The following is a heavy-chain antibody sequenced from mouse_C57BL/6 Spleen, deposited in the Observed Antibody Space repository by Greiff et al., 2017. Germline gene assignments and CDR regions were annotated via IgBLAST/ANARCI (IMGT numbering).Heavy chain of an antibody. CDR1: GYTFTDYN. D-gene: IGHD1-1*01. CDR2: INPNNGGT. J-gene: IGHJ2*01. V-gene: IGHV1-18*01. CDR3: ARGGYYYGSFDY. Sequence: EVKLVESGPELVKPGASVKIPCKASGYTFTDYNMDWVKQSHGKSLEWIGDINPNNGGTIYNQKFKGKATLTVDKSSSTAYMERRSLTSEDTAVYYCARGGYYYGSFDYWGQGTTLTVSS.